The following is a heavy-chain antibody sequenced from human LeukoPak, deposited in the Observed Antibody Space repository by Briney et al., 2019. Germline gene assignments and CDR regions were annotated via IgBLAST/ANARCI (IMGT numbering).Heavy chain of an antibody. Sequence: GGSRRFSGAASGFTFSSYWMSWFRQAPGKGLEWVANIKQDGSEKYYVDSVKGRFTISRDNAKNSLYLQMNSLRAEDTAVYYCARRGWTHAFDIWGQGTMVTVSS. J-gene: IGHJ3*02. CDR2: IKQDGSEK. V-gene: IGHV3-7*01. CDR3: ARRGWTHAFDI. CDR1: GFTFSSYW. D-gene: IGHD6-19*01.